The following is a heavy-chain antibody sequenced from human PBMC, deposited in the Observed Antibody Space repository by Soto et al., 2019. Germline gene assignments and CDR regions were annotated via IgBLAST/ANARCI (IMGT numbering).Heavy chain of an antibody. CDR2: IYYSGST. CDR3: AREGVAARGSCYYYMDV. CDR1: GGSISSYY. V-gene: IGHV4-59*01. D-gene: IGHD6-6*01. J-gene: IGHJ6*03. Sequence: PSETLSLTCTVSGGSISSYYWSWIRQPPGKGLEWIGYIYYSGSTNYNPPLKSRVTISVDTSKNQFSLKLSSVTAADTAVYYCAREGVAARGSCYYYMDVWGKGTTVTVSS.